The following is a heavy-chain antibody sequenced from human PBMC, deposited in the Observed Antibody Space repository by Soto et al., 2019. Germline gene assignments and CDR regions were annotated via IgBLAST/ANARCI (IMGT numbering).Heavy chain of an antibody. CDR2: FDVGNGDT. J-gene: IGHJ1*01. D-gene: IGHD3-22*01. V-gene: IGHV1-18*01. CDR3: ARGWGSSGPLPYGYFQH. CDR1: GYIFTNYG. Sequence: ASVKVSCKASGYIFTNYGIHWVRQAPGQRLEWMGWFDVGNGDTNYAQKLQGRVTMTTDTSTSTAYMELRSLRSDDTAVYYCARGWGSSGPLPYGYFQHWGQGTLVTVSS.